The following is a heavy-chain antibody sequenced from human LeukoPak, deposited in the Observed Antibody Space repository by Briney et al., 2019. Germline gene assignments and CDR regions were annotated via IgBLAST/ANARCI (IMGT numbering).Heavy chain of an antibody. D-gene: IGHD3-10*01. CDR3: XXXXXXXXXGSGSYFWDPYYFDY. CDR2: ISGSGGST. V-gene: IGHV3-23*01. Sequence: PGGSLRLSCAASGFTFSSYGMSWVRQAPGKGLEWVSAISGSGGSTYYADSVKGRFTISRDNSKNTLYLQMNSLRAEDTAVYYXXXXXXXXXXGSGSYFWDPYYFDYWGQGTLVTVSS. J-gene: IGHJ4*02. CDR1: GFTFSSYG.